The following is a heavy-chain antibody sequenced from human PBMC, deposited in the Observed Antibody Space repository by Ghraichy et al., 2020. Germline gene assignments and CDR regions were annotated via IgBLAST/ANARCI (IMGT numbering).Heavy chain of an antibody. Sequence: GGSLRLSCAASGFTFSSYWMSWVRQAPGEGLEWLANIKQDGSEKYYVDSVKGRFTISRDNAKNTLYLQMNSLRAEDTAVYYCARVVCSGGSCYGFRGMDVWGQGTTVTVSS. J-gene: IGHJ6*02. CDR2: IKQDGSEK. V-gene: IGHV3-7*01. CDR1: GFTFSSYW. CDR3: ARVVCSGGSCYGFRGMDV. D-gene: IGHD2-15*01.